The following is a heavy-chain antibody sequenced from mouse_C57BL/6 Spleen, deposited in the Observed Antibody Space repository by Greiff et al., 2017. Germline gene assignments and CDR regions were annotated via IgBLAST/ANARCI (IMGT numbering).Heavy chain of an antibody. CDR3: ARHYYGSSYWYFDV. Sequence: EVQLQQSGPELVKPGASVKISCKASGYSFTDYNMNWVKQSNGKSLEWIGVINHNYGTTSYNQKFKGKATLTVDQSSSTAYMQLNSLTSEDSAVYYCARHYYGSSYWYFDVWGTGTTVTVSS. V-gene: IGHV1-39*01. D-gene: IGHD1-1*01. CDR2: INHNYGTT. J-gene: IGHJ1*03. CDR1: GYSFTDYN.